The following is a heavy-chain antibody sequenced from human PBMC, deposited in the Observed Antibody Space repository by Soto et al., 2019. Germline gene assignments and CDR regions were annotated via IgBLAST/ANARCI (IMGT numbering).Heavy chain of an antibody. V-gene: IGHV1-46*01. D-gene: IGHD3-3*01. CDR1: GYTFSSYY. CDR2: INPSGGYT. CDR3: ARTSGYYFYDY. J-gene: IGHJ4*02. Sequence: ASVKVSCKASGYTFSSYYMNWVRQAPGQGLEWLGIINPSGGYTTYAQRFLGRVTMTSDTSASTAYMELSSLRSEDTAVYYCARTSGYYFYDYWGQGTLVTVSS.